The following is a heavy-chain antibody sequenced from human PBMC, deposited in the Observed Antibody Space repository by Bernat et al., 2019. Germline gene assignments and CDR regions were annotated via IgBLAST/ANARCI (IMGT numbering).Heavy chain of an antibody. D-gene: IGHD6-19*01. CDR3: ARATIAVAGTPPYYYYGMDV. J-gene: IGHJ6*02. V-gene: IGHV3-7*03. Sequence: EVQLVESGGGLVQPGGSLRLSCAASGFTFSSYWMSWVRQAPGKGLEGVANIKQDGSEKYYVDSVKGRFTISRDNAKNSLYLQMNSLRAEDTAVYYCARATIAVAGTPPYYYYGMDVWGQGTTVTVSS. CDR1: GFTFSSYW. CDR2: IKQDGSEK.